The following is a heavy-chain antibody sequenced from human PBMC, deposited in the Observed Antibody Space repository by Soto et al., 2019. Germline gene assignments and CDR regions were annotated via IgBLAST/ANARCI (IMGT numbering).Heavy chain of an antibody. D-gene: IGHD2-15*01. V-gene: IGHV3-66*01. CDR3: AREAREYCSGGSCESRDY. J-gene: IGHJ4*02. Sequence: EVLLVESGGGLVQPGGSLRLSCAASGFTVSNNYMSWVRQAPGKGLEWVSVIYSGGTTYYSDSVKGRFTISRDNAKNTLYLQMNSLRAEDTAVYYCAREAREYCSGGSCESRDYWGQGTLVTVSS. CDR1: GFTVSNNY. CDR2: IYSGGTT.